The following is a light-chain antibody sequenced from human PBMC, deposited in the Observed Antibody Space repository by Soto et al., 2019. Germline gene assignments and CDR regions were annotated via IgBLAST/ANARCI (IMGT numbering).Light chain of an antibody. Sequence: QSVLTQPPSVSAAPGQKVTISCSGSSSDIGSNYVSWYQQLPGTAPKLLIYDNNKRPSGIPDRFSGSKSGTSATLAITGLQTGDEADYYCGSWDSSVSVGVFGGGTKVTVL. J-gene: IGLJ2*01. V-gene: IGLV1-51*01. CDR1: SSDIGSNY. CDR2: DNN. CDR3: GSWDSSVSVGV.